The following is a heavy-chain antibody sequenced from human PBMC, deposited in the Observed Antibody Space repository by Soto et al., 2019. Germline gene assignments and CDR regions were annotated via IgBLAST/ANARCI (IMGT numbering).Heavy chain of an antibody. V-gene: IGHV4-39*01. Sequence: PSETLSLTCAVSGCSISSGGYYWGWIRQPPGKGLEWIGSIYYSGSTYYNPSLKSRVTISVDTSKNQFSLKLSSVTAADTAVYYCARHSYYYGSTYGCWLDPWGQGTLVTVSS. CDR3: ARHSYYYGSTYGCWLDP. CDR2: IYYSGST. J-gene: IGHJ5*02. CDR1: GCSISSGGYY. D-gene: IGHD3-10*01.